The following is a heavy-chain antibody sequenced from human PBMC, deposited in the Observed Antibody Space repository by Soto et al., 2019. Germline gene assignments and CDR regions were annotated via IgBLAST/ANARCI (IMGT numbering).Heavy chain of an antibody. CDR1: GYTFTSYD. V-gene: IGHV1-8*01. CDR2: MNPNSGNT. J-gene: IGHJ3*02. CDR3: ARGIGVRYYDILTGYYSAPNDAFDI. Sequence: ASVKVSCTASGYTFTSYDINWVRQATGQGLEWMGWMNPNSGNTGYAQKFQGRVTMTRNTSISTAYMELSSLRSEDTAVYYCARGIGVRYYDILTGYYSAPNDAFDIWGQGTMVTVSS. D-gene: IGHD3-9*01.